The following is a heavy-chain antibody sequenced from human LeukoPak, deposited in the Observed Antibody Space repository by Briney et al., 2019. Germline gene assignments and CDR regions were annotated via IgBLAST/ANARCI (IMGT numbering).Heavy chain of an antibody. Sequence: ASVKVSCKASGYTFTGYYMHWVRQAPGQGLEWMGWINPNSGDTNYAQKFQGRVTMTRDTSISTAYVELSRLRSDDTAVYYCARDSGTTGEVKFDPWGQGTLVTVSS. CDR3: ARDSGTTGEVKFDP. D-gene: IGHD3-10*01. V-gene: IGHV1-2*02. J-gene: IGHJ5*02. CDR2: INPNSGDT. CDR1: GYTFTGYY.